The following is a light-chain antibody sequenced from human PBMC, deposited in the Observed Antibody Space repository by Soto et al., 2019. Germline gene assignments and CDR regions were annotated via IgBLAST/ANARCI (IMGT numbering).Light chain of an antibody. CDR3: QQRSNWPRFT. Sequence: EIVLTQSPATPSLSPGERATLSCRASQNVSSYLAWYQQKPGQAPRLLIYDASNRAIGIPARFSGSGSGTDFTLTISSLQPEDFAVYFCQQRSNWPRFTFGGGTKVDIK. CDR2: DAS. V-gene: IGKV3-11*01. CDR1: QNVSSY. J-gene: IGKJ4*01.